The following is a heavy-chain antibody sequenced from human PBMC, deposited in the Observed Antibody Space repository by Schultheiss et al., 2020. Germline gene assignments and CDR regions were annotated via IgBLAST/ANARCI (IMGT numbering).Heavy chain of an antibody. CDR1: GFTLATYS. D-gene: IGHD3-22*01. CDR3: ARLNYDGSGHYRYFDN. Sequence: GGSLRLSCAASGFTLATYSMIWVRQAPGKGLEWLLYISGTGNTIYDADSVKGRFTISRDNAKSSLYLQMNSLRAEDTAVYYCARLNYDGSGHYRYFDNWGQGTLVTGSS. J-gene: IGHJ4*02. CDR2: ISGTGNTI. V-gene: IGHV3-48*01.